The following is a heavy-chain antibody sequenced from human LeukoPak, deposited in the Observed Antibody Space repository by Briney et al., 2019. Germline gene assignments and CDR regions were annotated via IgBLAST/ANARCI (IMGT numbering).Heavy chain of an antibody. Sequence: GGSLRLSCAASGFTFSSYAMSWARQAPGKGPEWVSAISGSGGSTYYADSVKGRFTISRDNSKNTLYLQMNSLRAEDTAVYYCAKGILAYYYYGMDVWGQGTTVTVSS. V-gene: IGHV3-23*01. D-gene: IGHD3-3*01. CDR2: ISGSGGST. CDR1: GFTFSSYA. CDR3: AKGILAYYYYGMDV. J-gene: IGHJ6*02.